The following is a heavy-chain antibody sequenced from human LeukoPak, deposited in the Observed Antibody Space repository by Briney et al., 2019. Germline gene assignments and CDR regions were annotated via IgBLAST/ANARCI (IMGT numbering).Heavy chain of an antibody. CDR2: IWPDGSKK. J-gene: IGHJ4*02. CDR1: GFTFSTYA. V-gene: IGHV3-33*06. CDR3: AKISSSAEPNFDH. Sequence: GRSLTLSCAGSGFTFSTYAMHWVRQAPGKGLEWVAFIWPDGSKKYYADSVKGRFAISRENSNNMLYLQMNSLRPEDTGLYFCAKISSSAEPNFDHWGQGTRLTVSS. D-gene: IGHD1-14*01.